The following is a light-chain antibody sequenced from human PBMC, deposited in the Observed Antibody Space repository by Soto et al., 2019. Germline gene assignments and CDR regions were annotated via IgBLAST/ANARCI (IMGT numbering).Light chain of an antibody. CDR1: QSVSSN. V-gene: IGKV3-15*01. CDR2: GAS. J-gene: IGKJ5*01. Sequence: EVVMTQSPATLSVSPGERATLSCRASQSVSSNLAWYQQKPGQAPRLLMYGASTSATGIPARFSGSGSGTEFTLTISSLQSEDFAVYYCQQYNKWPITFGQGTRLEIK. CDR3: QQYNKWPIT.